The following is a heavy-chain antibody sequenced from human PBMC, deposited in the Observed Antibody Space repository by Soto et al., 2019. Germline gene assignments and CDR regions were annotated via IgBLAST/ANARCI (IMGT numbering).Heavy chain of an antibody. D-gene: IGHD2-2*02. V-gene: IGHV3-30-3*01. CDR2: ISYDGSNK. Sequence: LRLSCAASGFTFSSYAMHWVRQAPGKGLEWVAVISYDGSNKYYADSVKGRFTISRDNSKNTLYLQMNSLRAEDTAVYYCARAHPYCSSTSCYTPKTPQNFDYWGQGTLVTVSS. J-gene: IGHJ4*02. CDR3: ARAHPYCSSTSCYTPKTPQNFDY. CDR1: GFTFSSYA.